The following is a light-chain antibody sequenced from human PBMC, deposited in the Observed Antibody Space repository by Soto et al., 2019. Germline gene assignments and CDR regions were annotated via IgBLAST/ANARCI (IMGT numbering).Light chain of an antibody. J-gene: IGLJ3*02. CDR1: SSDVGGYNY. V-gene: IGLV2-14*01. CDR2: EVS. Sequence: QSVLTQPASVSGSPGQSITISCTGTSSDVGGYNYVDWYQQHPGKAPKLMIYEVSNRPSGVSNRFSGSKSGNTASLTISGLQAEDEAEYYCSSYTSSSTLARVFGGGTQLTVL. CDR3: SSYTSSSTLARV.